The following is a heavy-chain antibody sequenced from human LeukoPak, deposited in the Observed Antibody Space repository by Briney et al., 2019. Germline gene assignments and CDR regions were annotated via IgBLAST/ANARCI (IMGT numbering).Heavy chain of an antibody. CDR1: GYSVSINSAS. J-gene: IGHJ5*02. CDR3: ARDPDSSYDWGPFDP. CDR2: TYYRSNWNC. V-gene: IGHV6-1*01. D-gene: IGHD3-16*01. Sequence: SPSLSLTRAIYGYSVSINSASWNWIRQSPTRGLEWLGKTYYRSNWNCDYAIYMKSRITVNPDTSMNHFSLRLKSVAPEDADWYYCARDPDSSYDWGPFDPCGQGTLVTVSS.